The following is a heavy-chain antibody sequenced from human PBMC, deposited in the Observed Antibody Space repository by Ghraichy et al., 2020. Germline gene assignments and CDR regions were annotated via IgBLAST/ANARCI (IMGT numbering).Heavy chain of an antibody. CDR1: GYTFTSYG. Sequence: ASVKVSCKASGYTFTSYGISWVRQAPGQGLEWMGWISVYNGNTNYAQKLQGRVTMTTDTSTSTAYIELRSLTSDDTAVYYCARPKDILTYSSDIWGQGTMVTVSS. CDR3: ARPKDILTYSSDI. V-gene: IGHV1-18*04. CDR2: ISVYNGNT. D-gene: IGHD3-9*01. J-gene: IGHJ3*02.